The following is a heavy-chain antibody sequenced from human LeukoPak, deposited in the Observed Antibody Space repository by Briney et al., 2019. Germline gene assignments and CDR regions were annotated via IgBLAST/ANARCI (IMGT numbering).Heavy chain of an antibody. J-gene: IGHJ6*04. D-gene: IGHD6-13*01. CDR2: IWYDGSNK. CDR1: GFTFSSYG. CDR3: AREVAAGHYYYYGMDV. V-gene: IGHV3-33*01. Sequence: PGGSLRLSCAASGFTFSSYGMHWVRQAPGKGLEWVAVIWYDGSNKYYADPVKGRFTISRDNSKNTLYLQMNSLRAEDTAVYYCAREVAAGHYYYYGMDVWGKGTTVTVSS.